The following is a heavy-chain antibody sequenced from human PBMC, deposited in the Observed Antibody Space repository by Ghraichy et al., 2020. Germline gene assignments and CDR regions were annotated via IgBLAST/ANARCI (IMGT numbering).Heavy chain of an antibody. CDR3: ARNMSRFGGPTHAFDI. CDR2: FYHSGSI. V-gene: IGHV4-59*01. D-gene: IGHD3-10*01. CDR1: GGSISDYS. J-gene: IGHJ3*02. Sequence: SQTLSLTCTVSGGSISDYSWSWIRQPPGKGLEWIGYFYHSGSIYYNPSLKSRVTISVDTSKNQFSLKLPSVTAADTAVYYWARNMSRFGGPTHAFDIWGQGTMVTVSS.